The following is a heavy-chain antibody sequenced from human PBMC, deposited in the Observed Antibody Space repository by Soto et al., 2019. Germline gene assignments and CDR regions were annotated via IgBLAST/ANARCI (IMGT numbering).Heavy chain of an antibody. CDR2: INPNSGGT. J-gene: IGHJ5*01. D-gene: IGHD5-18*01. V-gene: IGHV1-2*06. Sequence: GASVKVSCKASGYTFTAYYIHWVRQAPGQGLEWMGRINPNSGGTNYAQKFQGRVTMTRDISIATAYMELSSLRSEDTAIYYCARMASFGSLNWFDPWGQGTLVTVSS. CDR1: GYTFTAYY. CDR3: ARMASFGSLNWFDP.